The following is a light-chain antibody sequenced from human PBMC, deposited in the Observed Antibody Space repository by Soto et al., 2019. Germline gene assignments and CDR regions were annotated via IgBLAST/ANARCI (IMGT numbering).Light chain of an antibody. CDR1: SGSIASNY. V-gene: IGLV6-57*04. CDR3: QSYDSRNLVV. Sequence: NFMLTQPHSVSESPGKTVTISCTRSSGSIASNYVQWYQQRPGSAPTTVIYEDNQRPSGFPDRFSGSIDSSSNSASLTISGLKTEDEADYYCQSYDSRNLVVFGGGTKLTVL. J-gene: IGLJ2*01. CDR2: EDN.